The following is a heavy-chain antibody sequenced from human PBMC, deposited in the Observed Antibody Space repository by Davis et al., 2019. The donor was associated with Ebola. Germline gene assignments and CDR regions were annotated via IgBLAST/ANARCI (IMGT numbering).Heavy chain of an antibody. V-gene: IGHV4-38-2*02. Sequence: SETLSLTCTVSGSSISSGYYWGWIRQPPGKGLEWIGSIYHSGSTYYNPSLKSRVTISVDTSKNQFSLKLSSVTAADTAVYYCAGRIAAAAFDYWGQGTLVTVSS. D-gene: IGHD6-13*01. J-gene: IGHJ4*02. CDR3: AGRIAAAAFDY. CDR1: GSSISSGYY. CDR2: IYHSGST.